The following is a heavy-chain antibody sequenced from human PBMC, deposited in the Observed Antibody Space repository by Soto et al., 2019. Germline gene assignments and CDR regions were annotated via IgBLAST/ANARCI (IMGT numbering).Heavy chain of an antibody. Sequence: ASVKVSCKASGYTFTSYYMHWVRRAPGQGLEWMGIINPSGGSTSYAQKFQGRVTMTRDTSTSTVYMELSSLRSEDTAVYYCARDRRGSSSWPYYYYYYGMDVWGQGTTVTVSS. CDR1: GYTFTSYY. V-gene: IGHV1-46*01. CDR2: INPSGGST. CDR3: ARDRRGSSSWPYYYYYYGMDV. J-gene: IGHJ6*02. D-gene: IGHD6-13*01.